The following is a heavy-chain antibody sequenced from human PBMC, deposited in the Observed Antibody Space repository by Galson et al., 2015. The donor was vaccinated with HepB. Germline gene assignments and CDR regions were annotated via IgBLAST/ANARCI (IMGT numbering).Heavy chain of an antibody. CDR1: GFTFSSYG. CDR3: ARAQSYCSSTSCYANAFDI. J-gene: IGHJ3*02. D-gene: IGHD2-2*01. V-gene: IGHV3-33*01. CDR2: IWYDGSNK. Sequence: SLRLSCAASGFTFSSYGMHWVRQAPGKGLEWVAVIWYDGSNKYYADSVKGRFTISRDNSKNTLYLQMNSLRAEDTAVYYCARAQSYCSSTSCYANAFDIWGQGTMVTVSS.